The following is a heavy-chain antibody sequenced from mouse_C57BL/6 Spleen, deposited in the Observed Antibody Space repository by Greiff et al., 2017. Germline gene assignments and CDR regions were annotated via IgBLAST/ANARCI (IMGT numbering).Heavy chain of an antibody. CDR3: ARDSSGLFAY. V-gene: IGHV1-82*01. CDR2: IYPGDGDT. J-gene: IGHJ2*01. CDR1: GYAFISSW. D-gene: IGHD3-2*02. Sequence: VQLQQSGPELVKPGASVKISCKASGYAFISSWMNWVKQRPGKGLEWIGRIYPGDGDTNYNGKFKGKATLTADKSSSTAYMQLSSLTSEDSAVYFCARDSSGLFAYWGQGTTLTVSS.